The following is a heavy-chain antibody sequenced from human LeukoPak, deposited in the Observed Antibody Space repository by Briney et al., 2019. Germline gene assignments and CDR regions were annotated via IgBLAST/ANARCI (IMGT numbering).Heavy chain of an antibody. CDR3: AELGITMIGGV. D-gene: IGHD3-10*02. J-gene: IGHJ6*04. CDR1: GFTFSDYY. V-gene: IGHV3-11*04. CDR2: ISSSGSTI. Sequence: GGSLRLSCAASGFTFSDYYMSWIRQAPGKGLEWVSYISSSGSTIYYADSVKGRFTISRDNSKNTLYLHMNSLRAEDTAVYYCAELGITMIGGVWGKGTTVTISS.